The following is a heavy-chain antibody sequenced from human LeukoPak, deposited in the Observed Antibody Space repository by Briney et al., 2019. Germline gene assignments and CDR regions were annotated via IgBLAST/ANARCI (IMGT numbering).Heavy chain of an antibody. V-gene: IGHV4-4*02. CDR2: IFHTGST. D-gene: IGHD3-10*01. J-gene: IGHJ3*01. CDR1: GDSISSRNW. Sequence: PSETLSLTCSVSGDSISSRNWWTWVRQTPEKGLAWIGEIFHTGSTNYNPSVEGRVTISIDKSRNHFSLMLTSVTAADTALYYCARGMWFDTLFSAFDVWGQGTMVSVSS. CDR3: ARGMWFDTLFSAFDV.